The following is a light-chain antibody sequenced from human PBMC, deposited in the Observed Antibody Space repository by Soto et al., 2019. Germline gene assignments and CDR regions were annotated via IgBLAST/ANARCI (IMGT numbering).Light chain of an antibody. CDR2: AAS. CDR1: QSISSY. J-gene: IGKJ1*01. V-gene: IGKV1-39*01. Sequence: DIQMTQSPSSLSASVGDRVTITCRAIQSISSYLNWYQQKPRKAPKHLINAASSLTNGVPSRFSGSGSGTHFTLTISRLQPEDFANYDCQQSYSTPQTFGQGTKVDIK. CDR3: QQSYSTPQT.